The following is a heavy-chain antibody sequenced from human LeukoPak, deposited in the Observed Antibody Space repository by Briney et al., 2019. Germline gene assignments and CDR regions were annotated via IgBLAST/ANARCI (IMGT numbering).Heavy chain of an antibody. Sequence: SETLSLTCTVSGGPISSYYWSWIRQPPGKGLEWIGYIYYSGSTNYNPSLKSRVTTSVDTSKNQFSLKLSSVTAADTAVYYCASVDDYGDYGGAFDIWGQGTMVTVSS. J-gene: IGHJ3*02. CDR3: ASVDDYGDYGGAFDI. CDR1: GGPISSYY. CDR2: IYYSGST. V-gene: IGHV4-59*01. D-gene: IGHD4-17*01.